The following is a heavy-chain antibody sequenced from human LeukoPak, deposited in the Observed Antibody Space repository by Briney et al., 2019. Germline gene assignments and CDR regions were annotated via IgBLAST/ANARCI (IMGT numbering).Heavy chain of an antibody. CDR2: INPNSGGT. J-gene: IGHJ6*03. CDR3: ARAEYSSGWSDYYYYYMDV. Sequence: ASVKVSCKASGYTFTGYYIHWVRQAPGQGLEWMGWINPNSGGTNYAQKFQGRVTITADKSTSTAYMELSSLRSEDTAVYYCARAEYSSGWSDYYYYYMDVWGKGTTVTVSS. D-gene: IGHD6-19*01. CDR1: GYTFTGYY. V-gene: IGHV1-2*02.